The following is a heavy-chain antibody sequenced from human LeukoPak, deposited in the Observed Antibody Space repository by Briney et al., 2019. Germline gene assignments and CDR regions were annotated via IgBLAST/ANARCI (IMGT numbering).Heavy chain of an antibody. D-gene: IGHD1-26*01. Sequence: GGSLRLSCAASEFTLRNYWVSWVRQVPGKGPEWVDNIRQDGNEIYYVDSVKGRFTISRDNAKNSLYLQMNSLRVEDTAVYYCARDKVSGATLLDYWGQGTLVTVSS. CDR1: EFTLRNYW. CDR3: ARDKVSGATLLDY. V-gene: IGHV3-7*01. J-gene: IGHJ4*02. CDR2: IRQDGNEI.